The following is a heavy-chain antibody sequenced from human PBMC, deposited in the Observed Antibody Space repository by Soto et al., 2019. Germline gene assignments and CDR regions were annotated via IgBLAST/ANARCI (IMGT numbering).Heavy chain of an antibody. Sequence: PGGSLRLSGAASGFTFSSYAMSWFRQAPGKGLEWVSAISGSGGSTYYADSVKGRFTISRDNSKNTLYLQMNSLRAEDTAVYYCAXGLAAHEILPGYFIFDYWGQGTLVTVSS. CDR2: ISGSGGST. CDR1: GFTFSSYA. CDR3: AXGLAAHEILPGYFIFDY. J-gene: IGHJ4*02. V-gene: IGHV3-23*01. D-gene: IGHD3-9*01.